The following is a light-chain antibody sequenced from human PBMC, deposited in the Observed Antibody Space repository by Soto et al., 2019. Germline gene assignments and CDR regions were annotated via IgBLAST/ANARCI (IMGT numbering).Light chain of an antibody. CDR1: QNIRSY. CDR2: ATS. V-gene: IGKV1-39*01. CDR3: QQGYSSRWT. J-gene: IGKJ1*01. Sequence: DIQMTQSPSSLSASVGDRVTITCRASQNIRSYLNWYQQKPGKAPQLLIYATSSLQTGVPSRFSASGSGTDFSLVISDLQPEDSATYDCQQGYSSRWTSGRGTKVDI.